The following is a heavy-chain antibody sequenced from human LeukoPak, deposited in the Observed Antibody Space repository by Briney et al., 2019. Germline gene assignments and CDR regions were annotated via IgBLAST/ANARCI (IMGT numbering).Heavy chain of an antibody. Sequence: SATLSLTCTVSGGSISSYYWSWIRQPPGKGLEWIGYIYYSGSTNYNPSLKSRVTISVDTSKNQFSLKLSSVTAADTAVYYCARRVSYDSSGYYWNAFDIWGQGTMVTVSS. CDR3: ARRVSYDSSGYYWNAFDI. V-gene: IGHV4-59*08. CDR2: IYYSGST. CDR1: GGSISSYY. D-gene: IGHD3-22*01. J-gene: IGHJ3*02.